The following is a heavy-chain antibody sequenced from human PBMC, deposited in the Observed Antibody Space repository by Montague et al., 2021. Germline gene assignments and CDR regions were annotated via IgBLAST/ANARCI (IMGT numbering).Heavy chain of an antibody. CDR3: AVTNPYYYYGMDV. CDR2: IYYSRRT. V-gene: IGHV4-59*01. J-gene: IGHJ6*02. Sequence: SETPSLTCSVSGASISDYYWSWIRQPSGKGLEWIGYIYYSRRTNYNPSLKSRVTISVDTSKNQFSLKLSSVTAADTAFYYCAVTNPYYYYGMDVWGQGTTVTVSS. CDR1: GASISDYY. D-gene: IGHD1-14*01.